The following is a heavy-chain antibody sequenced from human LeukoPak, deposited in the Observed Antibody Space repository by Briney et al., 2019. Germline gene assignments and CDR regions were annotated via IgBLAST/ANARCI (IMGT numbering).Heavy chain of an antibody. CDR1: GGSISSGSYY. D-gene: IGHD1-1*01. Sequence: PSETLSLTCTVSGGSISSGSYYWSWIRQPAGKGLEWIGRIYTSGSTNYNPSLKSRVTISVDTSKNQFSLKLSSVTAADTAVYYCAKSNFGVEGLYYMDVWGKGTTVTVSS. J-gene: IGHJ6*03. V-gene: IGHV4-61*02. CDR3: AKSNFGVEGLYYMDV. CDR2: IYTSGST.